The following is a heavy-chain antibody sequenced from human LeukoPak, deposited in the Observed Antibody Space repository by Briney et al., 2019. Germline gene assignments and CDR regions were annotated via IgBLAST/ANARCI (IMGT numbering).Heavy chain of an antibody. CDR3: AKVPDWFDP. J-gene: IGHJ5*02. D-gene: IGHD1-1*01. Sequence: GGSLRLSCAASGFTFSDYYMSWIRQAPGKGLEWGSAISGSGGSTYYADSVKGRFTISRDNSKNTLYLQMNSLRAEDTAVYYCAKVPDWFDPWGQGTLVTVSS. CDR2: ISGSGGST. V-gene: IGHV3-23*01. CDR1: GFTFSDYY.